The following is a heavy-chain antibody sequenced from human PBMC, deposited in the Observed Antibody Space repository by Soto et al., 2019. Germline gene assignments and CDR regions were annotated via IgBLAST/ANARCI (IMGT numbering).Heavy chain of an antibody. V-gene: IGHV3-21*04. Sequence: VGSLRLSCAACGFTLTTSWINWVRQAPGKALEWGSSISSSSRYIYYADSVKGRFTISRDNAKNSLYLQMNSLRAEDTAVYYCAKRFPGSGLPWGQGTMVIVSS. CDR1: GFTLTTSW. CDR3: AKRFPGSGLP. J-gene: IGHJ3*01. D-gene: IGHD6-19*01. CDR2: ISSSSRYI.